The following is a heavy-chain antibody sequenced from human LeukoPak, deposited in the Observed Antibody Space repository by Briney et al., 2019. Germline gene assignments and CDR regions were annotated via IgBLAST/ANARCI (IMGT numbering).Heavy chain of an antibody. CDR2: ISGSGGST. Sequence: SGGSLRHSCAASGFTFSSYGMSWVRQAPGKGLEWVSAISGSGGSTYYADSVKGRFTISRDNSKNTLYLQMNSLRAEDTAVYYCAKDHHSSGWRFFDYWGQGTLVTVSA. D-gene: IGHD6-19*01. V-gene: IGHV3-23*01. J-gene: IGHJ4*02. CDR1: GFTFSSYG. CDR3: AKDHHSSGWRFFDY.